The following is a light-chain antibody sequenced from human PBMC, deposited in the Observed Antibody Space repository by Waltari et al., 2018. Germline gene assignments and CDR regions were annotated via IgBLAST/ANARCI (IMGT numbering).Light chain of an antibody. CDR2: DVN. CDR1: SSDVGPYKY. CDR3: ASYSSISSYVV. J-gene: IGLJ2*01. Sequence: QSALTQPASVSGSPGQSITISCTGTSSDVGPYKYVSWYQHRPGTAPKVIIYDVNKRPSGVSNRFSGSKSGNTASLTISGLQAEDEANYSCASYSSISSYVVFGGGTKLTVL. V-gene: IGLV2-14*03.